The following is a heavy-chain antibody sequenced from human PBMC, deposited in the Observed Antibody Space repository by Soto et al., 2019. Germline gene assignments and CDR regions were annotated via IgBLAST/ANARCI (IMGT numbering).Heavy chain of an antibody. J-gene: IGHJ4*02. CDR2: IYYSGST. Sequence: KTSETLSLTCTVSGGSISSGDYYWSWIRQPPGKGLEWIGYIYYSGSTYYNPSLKSRVTISVDTSKNQFSLKLSSVTAADTAVYYCAREPTIFGVVPVDWGQGTLVTVSS. CDR3: AREPTIFGVVPVD. D-gene: IGHD3-3*01. CDR1: GGSISSGDYY. V-gene: IGHV4-30-4*01.